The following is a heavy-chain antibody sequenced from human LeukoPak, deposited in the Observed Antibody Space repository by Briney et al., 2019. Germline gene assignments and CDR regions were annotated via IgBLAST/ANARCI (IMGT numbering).Heavy chain of an antibody. V-gene: IGHV3-48*03. CDR1: GFTFSSYE. Sequence: GGSLRLSCVASGFTFSSYEMNWVRQAPGKGLEWVSYISSSGSTIYYADSVKDRFTISRDNAKNSLYLQMNSLRAEDTAVYYCAKDRQSRFLEWALYFDYWGQGTLVTVSS. D-gene: IGHD3-3*01. CDR3: AKDRQSRFLEWALYFDY. J-gene: IGHJ4*02. CDR2: ISSSGSTI.